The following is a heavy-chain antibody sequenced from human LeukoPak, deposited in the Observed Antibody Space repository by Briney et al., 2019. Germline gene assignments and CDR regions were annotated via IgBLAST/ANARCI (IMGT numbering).Heavy chain of an antibody. V-gene: IGHV3-48*03. J-gene: IGHJ4*02. CDR3: VRDRFDYALDY. D-gene: IGHD4-17*01. CDR2: ISISGSTM. CDR1: GFTLSSYW. Sequence: PGGSLRLSCAASGFTLSSYWMSWVRQAPGKGLEWVSYISISGSTMYYADSVRGRFTISRDNAKNSVYLQMDSLRADDTAVYYCVRDRFDYALDYWGQGALVTVSS.